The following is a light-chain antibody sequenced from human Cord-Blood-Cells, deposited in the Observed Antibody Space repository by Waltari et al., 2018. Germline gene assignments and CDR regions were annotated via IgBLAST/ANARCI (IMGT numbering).Light chain of an antibody. J-gene: IGLJ3*02. CDR2: SNN. CDR1: SSTIGSNT. V-gene: IGLV1-44*01. CDR3: AAWDDSLNGWV. Sequence: QSVLTQPPSASGTPGQRVTISCSGSSSTIGSNTVNWYQQLPGTAPKLLIYSNNQRPSGVPDRFPGSKSGTSASLAIIGLQSEDEADYYCAAWDDSLNGWVFGGGTKLTVL.